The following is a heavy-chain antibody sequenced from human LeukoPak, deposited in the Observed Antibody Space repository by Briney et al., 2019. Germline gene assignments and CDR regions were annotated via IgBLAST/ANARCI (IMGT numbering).Heavy chain of an antibody. CDR3: ARDYDSSGYYAPGY. J-gene: IGHJ4*02. D-gene: IGHD3-22*01. Sequence: ASVTVSCKASGYTFTSYGISWVRQTPGQGLEWMGWISAYNGNTNYAQKLQGRVTMTTDTSTSAAYMELRSLRSDDTAVYYCARDYDSSGYYAPGYWGQGTLVTVSS. CDR1: GYTFTSYG. V-gene: IGHV1-18*01. CDR2: ISAYNGNT.